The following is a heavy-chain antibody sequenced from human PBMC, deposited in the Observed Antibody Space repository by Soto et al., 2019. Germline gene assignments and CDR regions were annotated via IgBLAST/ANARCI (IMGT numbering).Heavy chain of an antibody. CDR1: GGSVTIDEDY. J-gene: IGHJ4*02. V-gene: IGHV4-30-4*01. Sequence: SETLSLTCTVSGGSVTIDEDYLRWIRQSPGKGLEWIGYISNSGSTGYNPSLKTRLSMSVDRSKNQFTLRLTSVTAADTAVYFCATESGSNDGYFGYWGQGTQVAVSS. D-gene: IGHD1-26*01. CDR3: ATESGSNDGYFGY. CDR2: ISNSGST.